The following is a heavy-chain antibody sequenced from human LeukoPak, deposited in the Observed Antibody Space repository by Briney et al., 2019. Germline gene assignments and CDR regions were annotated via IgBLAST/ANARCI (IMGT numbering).Heavy chain of an antibody. Sequence: AGGSLRLSCAASGFTFSYFSMNWVRQAPGKGLEWVSYISSTSSTIHYAGSVKGRFTISRDSSRNTVSLQMNSLRVEDTAVYYCARGIYWSLDSWGQGTLVTVSS. CDR3: ARGIYWSLDS. CDR1: GFTFSYFS. CDR2: ISSTSSTI. V-gene: IGHV3-48*01. J-gene: IGHJ4*02. D-gene: IGHD1-1*01.